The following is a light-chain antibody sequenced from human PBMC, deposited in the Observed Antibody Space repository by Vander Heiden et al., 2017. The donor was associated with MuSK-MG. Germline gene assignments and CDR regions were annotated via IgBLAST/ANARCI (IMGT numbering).Light chain of an antibody. Sequence: DIVLTPSPGTLSLSPGERATLSCRASQSVGSNFLAWYQQRPGRPPRLLVFGASNRATGIPDRISGSGSGTDFTLTISRLEPEDFAVYYCQQYGNSPVTFGQGTGLEIK. CDR1: QSVGSNF. CDR3: QQYGNSPVT. V-gene: IGKV3-20*01. J-gene: IGKJ5*01. CDR2: GAS.